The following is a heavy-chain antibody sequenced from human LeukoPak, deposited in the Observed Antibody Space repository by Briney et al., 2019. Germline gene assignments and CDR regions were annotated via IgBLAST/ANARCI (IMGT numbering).Heavy chain of an antibody. CDR3: ARSPHILTGENFDY. CDR2: INPNHGDT. V-gene: IGHV1-2*02. CDR1: GYTFTGYY. J-gene: IGHJ4*02. Sequence: EASVKVSCKASGYTFTGYYMHWERQAPGQGLEWMGWINPNHGDTNYAQKFQDRVSMTRDTSISTAYMHLSRLRSDDTAVYYCARSPHILTGENFDYWGQGTLLTVSS. D-gene: IGHD3-9*01.